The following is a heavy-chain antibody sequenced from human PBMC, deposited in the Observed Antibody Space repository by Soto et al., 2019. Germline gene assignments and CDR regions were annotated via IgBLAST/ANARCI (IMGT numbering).Heavy chain of an antibody. J-gene: IGHJ5*02. V-gene: IGHV4-30-2*01. CDR1: GGSISSGVYS. CDR2: IYHSGST. D-gene: IGHD3-3*01. Sequence: PSETMSLTCAVSGGSISSGVYSWSWIRQPPGKGLEWIGYIYHSGSTYYNPSLKSRVTISVDRSKNQFSLKLSSVTAADTAVYYCARAYYDFWSGYPLIENWFDPWGQGTLVTVSS. CDR3: ARAYYDFWSGYPLIENWFDP.